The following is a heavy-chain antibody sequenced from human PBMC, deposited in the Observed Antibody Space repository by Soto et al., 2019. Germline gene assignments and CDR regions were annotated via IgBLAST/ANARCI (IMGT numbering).Heavy chain of an antibody. V-gene: IGHV1-69*01. CDR3: ASRKGCSSTSCYSDYYYYYGMDV. J-gene: IGHJ6*02. CDR2: IIPIFVTA. Sequence: QVQLVQSGAEVKKPGSSVKVSCKASGGTFSSYAISWVRQAPGQGLEWMGGIIPIFVTANYAQKFQGRVTITADESTSTAYMELSSLRSEDTAVYYCASRKGCSSTSCYSDYYYYYGMDVWGQGTTVTVSS. CDR1: GGTFSSYA. D-gene: IGHD2-2*01.